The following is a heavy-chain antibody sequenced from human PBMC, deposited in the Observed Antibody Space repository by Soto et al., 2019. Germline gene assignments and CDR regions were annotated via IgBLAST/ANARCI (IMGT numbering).Heavy chain of an antibody. CDR3: AKTRAVWLHGVPHFFDSAMDV. CDR2: IFPDGGDQ. V-gene: IGHV3-30*18. CDR1: GFTFSNFG. Sequence: VGSLRLSCAGSGFTFSNFGIHWVRQAPGKGLEWVAVIFPDGGDQYYADSVKGRFTISRDNSRYRLSLQMNSLRPEDTAVYYCAKTRAVWLHGVPHFFDSAMDVWGQGTTVTVSS. J-gene: IGHJ6*02. D-gene: IGHD5-12*01.